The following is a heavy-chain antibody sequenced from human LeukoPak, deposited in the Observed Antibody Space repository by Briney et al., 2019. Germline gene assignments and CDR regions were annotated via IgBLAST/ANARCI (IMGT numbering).Heavy chain of an antibody. CDR3: ARVGYDSSGRTSPNTFDY. J-gene: IGHJ4*02. CDR1: GVSISSYY. CDR2: IYYSGST. Sequence: SETLSLTCTVSGVSISSYYWSWIRQPPGKGLEWIGYIYYSGSTNYNPSLKSRVTISVDTSKNQFSLKLSSVTAADTAVYYCARVGYDSSGRTSPNTFDYWGQGTLVTVSS. D-gene: IGHD3-22*01. V-gene: IGHV4-59*01.